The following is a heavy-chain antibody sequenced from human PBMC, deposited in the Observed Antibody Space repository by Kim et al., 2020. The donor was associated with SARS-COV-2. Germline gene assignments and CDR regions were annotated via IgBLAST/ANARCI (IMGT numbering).Heavy chain of an antibody. Sequence: SRVTISVDTSKNQFSLKLSSVTAADTAVYYCAREGREYYYDSSGIGAFDIWGQGTMVTVSS. D-gene: IGHD3-22*01. V-gene: IGHV4-59*01. CDR3: AREGREYYYDSSGIGAFDI. J-gene: IGHJ3*02.